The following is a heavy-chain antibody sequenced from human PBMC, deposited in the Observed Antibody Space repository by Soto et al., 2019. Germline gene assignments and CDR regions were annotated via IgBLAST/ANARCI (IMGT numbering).Heavy chain of an antibody. CDR2: IWYDGSNK. D-gene: IGHD6-13*01. CDR3: ARAAPPHSWPDY. V-gene: IGHV3-33*01. J-gene: IGHJ4*02. CDR1: GFTFSSYG. Sequence: QVQLVESGGGVVQPGRSLRLSCAASGFTFSSYGMHWVRQAPGKGLEWVAVIWYDGSNKYYADSVKGRFTISRDNSKNTLYLQMNSLRAEDTAVYYCARAAPPHSWPDYWGQGTLVTVSS.